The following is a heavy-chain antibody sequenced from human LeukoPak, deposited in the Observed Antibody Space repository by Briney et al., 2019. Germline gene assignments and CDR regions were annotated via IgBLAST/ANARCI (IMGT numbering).Heavy chain of an antibody. CDR3: ATYSGVHHKTFDD. D-gene: IGHD1-26*01. Sequence: QTGGSLRLSCAASGFTLSRYWMSWVRQAPGEGPEWVANIKQDESEKDYADSVRGRFTISRDNAKNSLFLHMNSLRAEDTALYYCATYSGVHHKTFDDWGQGTLATVSS. CDR1: GFTLSRYW. CDR2: IKQDESEK. V-gene: IGHV3-7*03. J-gene: IGHJ4*02.